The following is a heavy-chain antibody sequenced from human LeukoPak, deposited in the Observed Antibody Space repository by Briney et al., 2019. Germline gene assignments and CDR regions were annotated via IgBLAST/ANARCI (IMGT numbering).Heavy chain of an antibody. CDR2: IIPIFGTA. CDR3: ARSVVVAEGAYYFDY. J-gene: IGHJ4*02. CDR1: GYIFIYYG. Sequence: SVKVSCKASGYIFIYYGISWVRQAPGQGLEWMGGIIPIFGTANYAQKFQGRVTITADESTSTAYMELSSLRSEDTAVYYCARSVVVAEGAYYFDYWGQGTLVTVSS. V-gene: IGHV1-69*13. D-gene: IGHD2-15*01.